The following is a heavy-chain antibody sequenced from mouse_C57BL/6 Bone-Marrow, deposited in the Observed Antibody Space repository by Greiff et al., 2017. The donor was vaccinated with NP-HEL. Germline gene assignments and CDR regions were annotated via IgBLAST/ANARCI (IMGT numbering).Heavy chain of an antibody. CDR1: GYSITSGYD. CDR3: ARELRDSAGYWFAY. D-gene: IGHD3-2*02. CDR2: ISYSGST. J-gene: IGHJ3*01. Sequence: EVQLVESGPGMVKPSQSLSLTCTVTGYSITSGYDWHWIRHFPGNKLEWMGYISYSGSTNYNPSLKSRISITHDTSKNHFFLKFNLVTTEDTATYYCARELRDSAGYWFAYWGQGTLVTVSA. V-gene: IGHV3-1*01.